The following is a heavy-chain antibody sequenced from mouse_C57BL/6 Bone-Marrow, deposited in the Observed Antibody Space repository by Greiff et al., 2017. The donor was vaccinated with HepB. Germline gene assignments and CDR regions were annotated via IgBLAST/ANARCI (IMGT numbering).Heavy chain of an antibody. CDR3: ARLLLRYGMDY. V-gene: IGHV1-81*01. Sequence: LLESGAELARPGASVKLSCKASGYTFTSYGISWVKQRTGQGLEWIGEIYPRSGNTYYNEKFKGKATLTADKSSSTAYMELRSLTSEDSAVYFCARLLLRYGMDYWGQGTSVTVSS. CDR1: GYTFTSYG. J-gene: IGHJ4*01. D-gene: IGHD1-1*01. CDR2: IYPRSGNT.